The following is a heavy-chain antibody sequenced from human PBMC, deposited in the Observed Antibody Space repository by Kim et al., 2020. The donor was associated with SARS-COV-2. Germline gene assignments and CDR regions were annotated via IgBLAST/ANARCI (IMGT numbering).Heavy chain of an antibody. CDR2: IYHSGST. CDR3: ARDDPYLAAAVGPDY. J-gene: IGHJ4*02. D-gene: IGHD6-13*01. V-gene: IGHV4-4*02. CDR1: GGSISSSNW. Sequence: SETLSLTCAVSGGSISSSNWWSWVRQPPGKGLEWIGEIYHSGSTNYNPSLKSRVTISVDKSKNQFSLKLSSVTAADTAVYYCARDDPYLAAAVGPDYWGQGTLVTVSS.